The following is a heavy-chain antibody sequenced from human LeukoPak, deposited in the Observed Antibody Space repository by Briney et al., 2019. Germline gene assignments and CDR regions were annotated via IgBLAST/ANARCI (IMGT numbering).Heavy chain of an antibody. Sequence: GESLKISCKGSGYSLTSYWIGWVRQMPGKGLEWMGIIYPGDSDTRYSPSFQGQVTISADKSISTAYLQWSSLKASDTAMYYCARPSYYDSSRGDAFDIWGQGTMVAVSS. J-gene: IGHJ3*02. CDR1: GYSLTSYW. CDR3: ARPSYYDSSRGDAFDI. V-gene: IGHV5-51*01. CDR2: IYPGDSDT. D-gene: IGHD3-22*01.